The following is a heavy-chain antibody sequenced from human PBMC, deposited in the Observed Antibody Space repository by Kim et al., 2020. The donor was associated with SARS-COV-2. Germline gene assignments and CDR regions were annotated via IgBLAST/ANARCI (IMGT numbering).Heavy chain of an antibody. V-gene: IGHV7-4-1*02. Sequence: ASVKVSCKASGYTFTSYAMNWVRQAPGQGLEWMGWINTNTGNPTYAHGLTGRFVFSLDTSVSTAYLQISSLKAEDTAVYYCASGPAYCSSTSCYLWFAPWGQGTLVTVSS. J-gene: IGHJ5*02. D-gene: IGHD2-2*01. CDR3: ASGPAYCSSTSCYLWFAP. CDR1: GYTFTSYA. CDR2: INTNTGNP.